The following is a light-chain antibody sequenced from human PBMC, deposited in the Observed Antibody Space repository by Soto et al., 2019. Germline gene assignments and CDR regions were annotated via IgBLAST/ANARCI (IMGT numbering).Light chain of an antibody. V-gene: IGKV1-5*03. CDR1: QSISSW. Sequence: DIQMTQSPSTLSASVGDRVTITCRASQSISSWLAWYQQKPGKAPKLLIYWASSLESGVPSRFSGSGSGTEFTLTISSLQPDDFATYYCQQYNSYLTFGPGTKVDIK. CDR2: WAS. J-gene: IGKJ3*01. CDR3: QQYNSYLT.